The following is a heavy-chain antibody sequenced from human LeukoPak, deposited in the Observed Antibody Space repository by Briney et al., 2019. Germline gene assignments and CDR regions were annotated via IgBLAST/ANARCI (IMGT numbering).Heavy chain of an antibody. CDR3: AKAVSVRGVIHDAFDI. D-gene: IGHD3-10*01. Sequence: GGSLRLSCAASGFTFSSYGMHWVRQAPGKGLEWVAVISYDGSNKYYADSVKGRFTISRDNSKNTLYLQMNSLRAEDTAVYYCAKAVSVRGVIHDAFDIWGQGTMVTVSS. CDR2: ISYDGSNK. CDR1: GFTFSSYG. V-gene: IGHV3-30*18. J-gene: IGHJ3*02.